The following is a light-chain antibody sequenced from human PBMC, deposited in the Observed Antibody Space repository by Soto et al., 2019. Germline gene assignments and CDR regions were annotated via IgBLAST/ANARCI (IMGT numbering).Light chain of an antibody. CDR1: QRISTY. J-gene: IGKJ1*01. V-gene: IGKV1-39*01. CDR2: AAS. Sequence: DIQMTQSPSSLSASVGDRVTITCRASQRISTYLNWYQQKPGRAPKLLIYAASTLQSGVPLRFSGSGSGTDFTLTISSLQPEDFATYYCHQTYSTLRTFGQGTKVEIK. CDR3: HQTYSTLRT.